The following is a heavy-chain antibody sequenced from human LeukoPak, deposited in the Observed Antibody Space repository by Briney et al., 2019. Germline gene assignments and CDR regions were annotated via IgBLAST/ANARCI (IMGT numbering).Heavy chain of an antibody. CDR3: ANSLVGVTVGELFDY. CDR1: GFTFSSYE. V-gene: IGHV3-23*01. J-gene: IGHJ4*02. CDR2: ISGSGGGT. Sequence: PGGSLRLSCAASGFTFSSYEMNWVRQAPGKGLEWVSAISGSGGGTYYADSVKGRFTISRDNSKNTLYLQMNSLRAEDTAVYYCANSLVGVTVGELFDYWGQGTLVTVSS. D-gene: IGHD1-26*01.